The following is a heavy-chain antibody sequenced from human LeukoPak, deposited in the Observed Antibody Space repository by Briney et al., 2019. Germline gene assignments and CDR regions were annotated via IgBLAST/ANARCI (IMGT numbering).Heavy chain of an antibody. D-gene: IGHD5-12*01. CDR3: ARAARLYGGSDY. V-gene: IGHV1-18*01. J-gene: IGHJ4*02. CDR1: GYTFTSYG. Sequence: ASVKVSCKASGYTFTSYGISWVRQAPGQGLEWMGWISAYNGNTNYAQKLQGRVTMTTDTSTSTAYMELSSLRSEDTAVYYCARAARLYGGSDYWGQGTLVTVSS. CDR2: ISAYNGNT.